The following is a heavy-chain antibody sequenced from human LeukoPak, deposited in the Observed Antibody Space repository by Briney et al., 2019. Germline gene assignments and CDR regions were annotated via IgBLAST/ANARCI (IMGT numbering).Heavy chain of an antibody. CDR2: ISGSGGST. J-gene: IGHJ4*02. Sequence: PGGSLRLSCAASGFTFSDYYMSWIRQAPGKGLEWVSAISGSGGSTYYADSVKGRFTISRDNSKNTLYLQMNSLRAEDTAVYYCAKSVGTTVTPLNFDYWGQGTLVTVSS. V-gene: IGHV3-23*01. D-gene: IGHD4-17*01. CDR3: AKSVGTTVTPLNFDY. CDR1: GFTFSDYY.